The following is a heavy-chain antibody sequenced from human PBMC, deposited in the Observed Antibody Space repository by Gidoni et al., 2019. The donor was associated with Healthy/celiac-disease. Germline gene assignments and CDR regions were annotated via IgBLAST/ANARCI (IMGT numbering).Heavy chain of an antibody. CDR1: GFTFDDYA. D-gene: IGHD3-22*01. J-gene: IGHJ1*01. CDR3: AKDQRDNYDGGGYYYWRSFQH. V-gene: IGHV3-9*01. CDR2: ISWNSVSV. Sequence: EVQLVESGGGLVQPGRSLRLSCPAAGFTFDDYAMHGVRQAPGKGLEWVSGISWNSVSVDYADSVKGRFTISRDNTKSSLYLQMNSLRAEDTALYYCAKDQRDNYDGGGYYYWRSFQHWGQGTLVTVSS.